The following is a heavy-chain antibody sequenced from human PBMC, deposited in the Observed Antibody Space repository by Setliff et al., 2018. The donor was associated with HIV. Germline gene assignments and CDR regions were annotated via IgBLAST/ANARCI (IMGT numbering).Heavy chain of an antibody. V-gene: IGHV1-2*02. CDR2: INPKSGDT. J-gene: IGHJ4*02. CDR3: VKGAGGYYDF. D-gene: IGHD2-15*01. Sequence: GASVKVSCKTSGYTFTDHNIHWVRQAPGQGLGWMGWINPKSGDTTYAQRLQGRVTMTRDTSINTAYMELNRLLYDDTALYYCVKGAGGYYDFWSQGTLVTVSS. CDR1: GYTFTDHN.